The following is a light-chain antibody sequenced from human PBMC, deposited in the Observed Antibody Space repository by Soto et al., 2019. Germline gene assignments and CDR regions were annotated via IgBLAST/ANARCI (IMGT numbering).Light chain of an antibody. CDR2: GAS. CDR1: QGIRND. V-gene: IGKV1-6*02. CDR3: LQHFDYPRT. Sequence: AIPMTQSPSSLSASVGDRVTITCRASQGIRNDLGWYQQKPGKAPNLLIYGASRLGSGVPLRFSGSGSGTDFTLTISSLQPEDFETYYFLQHFDYPRTFGQGTKVEIK. J-gene: IGKJ1*01.